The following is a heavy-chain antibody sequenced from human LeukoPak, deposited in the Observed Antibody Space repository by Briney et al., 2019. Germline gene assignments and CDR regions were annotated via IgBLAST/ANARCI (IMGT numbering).Heavy chain of an antibody. J-gene: IGHJ4*02. Sequence: PGGSLRLSCAASGFTFSNYAMHWVRQAPGKGLEWVAVISYDGSNKYYADSVKGRFTISRDNSKNTLYLQVNSLRAEDTAVYYCARGRDYGDYFFDYWGQGTLVTVSS. CDR2: ISYDGSNK. CDR1: GFTFSNYA. V-gene: IGHV3-30-3*01. CDR3: ARGRDYGDYFFDY. D-gene: IGHD4-17*01.